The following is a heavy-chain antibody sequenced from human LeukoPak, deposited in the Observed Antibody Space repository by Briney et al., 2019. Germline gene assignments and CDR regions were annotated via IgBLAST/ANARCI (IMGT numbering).Heavy chain of an antibody. CDR2: IDWDDDK. Sequence: SGPTLVNPTQTLTLTCTFSGFSLSTTGMCVSWIRQPPGKALEWLVRIDWDDDKYYSTSLKTRLTISKDTSKNQVVLTMTNMDPVDTATYYCARTRRARHFDSSGYYLHDYWGQGTLVTVSS. J-gene: IGHJ4*02. D-gene: IGHD3-22*01. CDR3: ARTRRARHFDSSGYYLHDY. V-gene: IGHV2-70*11. CDR1: GFSLSTTGMC.